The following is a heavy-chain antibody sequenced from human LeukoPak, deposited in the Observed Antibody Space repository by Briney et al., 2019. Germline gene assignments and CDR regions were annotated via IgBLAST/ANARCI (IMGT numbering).Heavy chain of an antibody. Sequence: GGSLRLSCAVSGFPFSFFEINWVRQAPGKGLEWVSNIGSSGRTRYYADSVKGRFSISRDNAKDSLYLQMNSLRVEDTGVYYCALLAVASDFDYWGQGALVTVSS. CDR3: ALLAVASDFDY. J-gene: IGHJ4*02. CDR1: GFPFSFFE. D-gene: IGHD6-19*01. V-gene: IGHV3-48*03. CDR2: IGSSGRTR.